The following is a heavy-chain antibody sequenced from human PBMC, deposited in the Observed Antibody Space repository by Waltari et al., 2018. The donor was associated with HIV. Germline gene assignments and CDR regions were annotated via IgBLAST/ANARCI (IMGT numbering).Heavy chain of an antibody. J-gene: IGHJ4*02. Sequence: EVQLVESGGGLVQPGGSLRLSCAASGFTFSSYWMHWVRQVPGKGLKGVSRINDEWSRTSYADSVKCRFTISRDNAKNTLYPQMNSLRAEDTAVYYCATSRTFDYWCQGTLVTVSS. CDR2: INDEWSRT. CDR3: ATSRTFDY. CDR1: GFTFSSYW. V-gene: IGHV3-74*01.